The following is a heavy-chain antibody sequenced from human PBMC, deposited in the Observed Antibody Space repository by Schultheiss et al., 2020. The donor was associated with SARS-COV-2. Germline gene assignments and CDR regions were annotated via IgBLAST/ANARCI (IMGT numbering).Heavy chain of an antibody. J-gene: IGHJ4*02. CDR1: GGTFSSYA. CDR2: IIPIFGTA. Sequence: SVKVSCKASGGTFSSYAISWVRQAPGQGLEWMGGIIPIFGTANYAQKFQGRVTITADESTSTAYMELSSLRSEDTAVYYCARWGSRSGYLYYFDYWGQGTLVTVSS. V-gene: IGHV1-69*13. CDR3: ARWGSRSGYLYYFDY. D-gene: IGHD3-3*01.